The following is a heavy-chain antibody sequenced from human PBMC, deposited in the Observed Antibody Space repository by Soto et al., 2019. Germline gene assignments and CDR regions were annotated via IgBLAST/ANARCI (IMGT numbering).Heavy chain of an antibody. Sequence: SETLSLTCTVFGGSISSSSYYWGWIRQPPGKGLEWIGSIYYSGSTYYNPSLKSRVTISVDTSKSQFSLKLSSVTAADTAVYYCARQDCSGGSCYSDYYYGMDVWGQGTTVTVSS. CDR1: GGSISSSSYY. D-gene: IGHD2-15*01. J-gene: IGHJ6*02. CDR2: IYYSGST. CDR3: ARQDCSGGSCYSDYYYGMDV. V-gene: IGHV4-39*01.